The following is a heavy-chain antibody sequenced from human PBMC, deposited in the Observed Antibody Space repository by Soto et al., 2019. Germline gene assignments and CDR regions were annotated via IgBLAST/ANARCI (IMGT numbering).Heavy chain of an antibody. V-gene: IGHV4-59*01. CDR1: GGSISSYY. D-gene: IGHD2-2*01. J-gene: IGHJ5*02. Sequence: QVQLQESGPGLVKPSETLSLTCTVSGGSISSYYWSWIRQPPGKGLEWIGYIYYSGCTNYNPSLKSRFTISVDPSKNQSSLKLSSVTAADTAVYYCASLQRYCSSTSCYGWFDPWGQGTLVTVSS. CDR2: IYYSGCT. CDR3: ASLQRYCSSTSCYGWFDP.